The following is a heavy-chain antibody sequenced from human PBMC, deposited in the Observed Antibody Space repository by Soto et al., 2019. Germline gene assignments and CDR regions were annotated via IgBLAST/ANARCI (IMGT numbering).Heavy chain of an antibody. J-gene: IGHJ6*02. CDR3: ARAGYNAVVDRYFYHYGMDV. CDR1: GFTFSSYG. D-gene: IGHD2-21*01. Sequence: GGSLRLSCAASGFTFSSYGMHWVRQAPGKGLEWVAVISYDGSNKYYADSVKGRFTISRDNSKNTLYLQMNSLRSEDTALYYCARAGYNAVVDRYFYHYGMDVWGQGTTVTVSS. V-gene: IGHV3-30*03. CDR2: ISYDGSNK.